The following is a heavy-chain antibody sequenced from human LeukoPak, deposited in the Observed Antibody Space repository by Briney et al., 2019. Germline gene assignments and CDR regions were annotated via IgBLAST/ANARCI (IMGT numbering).Heavy chain of an antibody. CDR1: GFKFRNYG. CDR2: IYYDGSKK. J-gene: IGHJ5*02. D-gene: IGHD3-22*01. V-gene: IGHV3-33*01. Sequence: PGGSLRLSCAASGFKFRNYGMHWVRQAPGKGLEWVAVIYYDGSKKYYADSVKGRFTISRDNSKNTVSMEMNSLRVEDTAVYYCARHTYYYDSSGYYYARDVEYNWFDPWGQGTLVTVSS. CDR3: ARHTYYYDSSGYYYARDVEYNWFDP.